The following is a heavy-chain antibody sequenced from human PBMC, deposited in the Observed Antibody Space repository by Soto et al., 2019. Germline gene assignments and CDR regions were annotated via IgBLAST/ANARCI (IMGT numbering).Heavy chain of an antibody. D-gene: IGHD6-6*01. CDR3: ASHGLRAARRDYYYYGMDV. V-gene: IGHV1-69*12. J-gene: IGHJ6*02. CDR2: LIPIFGTA. Sequence: QVQLVQSGAEVKKPGSSVKVSCKASGGTFSSYAISWVRQAPGQGLEWMGGLIPIFGTANYAQKFQGRVTITADEFTSTAQMELRSLRSEDTAVYCCASHGLRAARRDYYYYGMDVWGQGTTVTVSS. CDR1: GGTFSSYA.